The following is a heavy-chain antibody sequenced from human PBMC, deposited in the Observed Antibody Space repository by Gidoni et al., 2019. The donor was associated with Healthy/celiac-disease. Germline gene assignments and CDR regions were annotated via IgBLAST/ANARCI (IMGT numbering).Heavy chain of an antibody. CDR1: GGSISSYY. D-gene: IGHD3-10*01. CDR2: IYYSGST. Sequence: QVQLQESGPGLVKPSATLSLTCTVSGGSISSYYWSWIRQPPGKGLEWIGYIYYSGSTNYNPSRKSRVTISVDTSKNQFSLKLSAVTAADTAVYYCASSFGGAPDVWGQGTTVTVSS. V-gene: IGHV4-59*01. CDR3: ASSFGGAPDV. J-gene: IGHJ6*02.